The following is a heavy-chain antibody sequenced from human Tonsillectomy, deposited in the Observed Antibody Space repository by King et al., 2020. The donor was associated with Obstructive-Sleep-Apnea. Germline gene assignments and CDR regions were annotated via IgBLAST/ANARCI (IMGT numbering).Heavy chain of an antibody. Sequence: QLQESGPGLVKPSETLSLTCTVSGGSISRYYWSWIRQPPGKGLEWIGYIYYTVSTNYNPSLKSRVTISVYTSKNPFSLKLSPVTSADTAVYYCARTANYWYYFDYWGQGTLVTVSS. CDR3: ARTANYWYYFDY. J-gene: IGHJ4*02. CDR1: GGSISRYY. CDR2: IYYTVST. V-gene: IGHV4-59*08. D-gene: IGHD5-24*01.